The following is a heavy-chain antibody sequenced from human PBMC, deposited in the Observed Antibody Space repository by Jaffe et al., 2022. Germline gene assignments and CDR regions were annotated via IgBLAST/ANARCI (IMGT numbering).Heavy chain of an antibody. Sequence: QVQLQESGPGLVKPSETLSLTCTVSGGSISSYYWSWIRQPPGKGLEWIGYIYYSGSTNYNPSLKSRVTISVDTSKNQFSLKLSSVTAADTAVYYCARDLRGWYYMDVWGKGTTVTVSS. CDR1: GGSISSYY. V-gene: IGHV4-59*01. J-gene: IGHJ6*03. CDR3: ARDLRGWYYMDV. CDR2: IYYSGST. D-gene: IGHD3-10*01.